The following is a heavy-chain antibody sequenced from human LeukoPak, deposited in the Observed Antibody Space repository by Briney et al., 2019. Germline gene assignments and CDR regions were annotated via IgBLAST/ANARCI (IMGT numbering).Heavy chain of an antibody. D-gene: IGHD3-10*01. Sequence: GGSLRLSCAASGFTFSSYSMNWVRQAPGKGLEWVSSISSSSSYIYYADSVKGRFTISRDNAKNSLYLQINSLRAEDTAVYYCARGARGRLLYFDYWGQGTLVTVSS. CDR1: GFTFSSYS. J-gene: IGHJ4*02. CDR3: ARGARGRLLYFDY. V-gene: IGHV3-21*01. CDR2: ISSSSSYI.